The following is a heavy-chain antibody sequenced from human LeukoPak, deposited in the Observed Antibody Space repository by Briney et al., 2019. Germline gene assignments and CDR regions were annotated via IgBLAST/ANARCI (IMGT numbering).Heavy chain of an antibody. CDR2: ISYDGSNK. CDR3: ARDQGSEAYCGGDCYFDY. V-gene: IGHV3-30*04. J-gene: IGHJ4*02. CDR1: GFTFSSYA. D-gene: IGHD2-21*02. Sequence: GRSLRLSCAASGFTFSSYAMHWVRQAPGKGLAWVAVISYDGSNKYCADSVKGRFTISRDNSKNTLYLQMNSLRAEDTAVYYCARDQGSEAYCGGDCYFDYWGQGTLVTVSS.